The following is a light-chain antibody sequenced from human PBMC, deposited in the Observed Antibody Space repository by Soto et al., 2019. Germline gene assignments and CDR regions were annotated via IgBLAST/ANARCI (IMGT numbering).Light chain of an antibody. V-gene: IGLV3-9*01. J-gene: IGLJ2*01. CDR3: QLWDSSTAV. Sequence: SYELTQPLSVSVALGQTARITCGGNNIGSKNVHWYQQKPGQAPVLVIYRDSNRPSGIPERFSGSNSGNTATLTISRAQAGDEADYYCQLWDSSTAVFGGGTKLTVL. CDR2: RDS. CDR1: NIGSKN.